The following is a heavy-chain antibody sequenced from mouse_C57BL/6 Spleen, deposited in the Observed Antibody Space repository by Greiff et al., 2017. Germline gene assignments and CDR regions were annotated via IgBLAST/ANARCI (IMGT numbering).Heavy chain of an antibody. Sequence: EVMLVESEGGLVQPGSSMKLSCTASGFTFSDYYMAWVRQGPEKGLEWVANINYDGSSTYYLDSLKSRFIISRENAKNILYLQMSSLKSEDTATYYCARETGGYFDYWGQGTTLTVSS. CDR2: INYDGSST. J-gene: IGHJ2*01. CDR1: GFTFSDYY. D-gene: IGHD4-1*01. V-gene: IGHV5-16*01. CDR3: ARETGGYFDY.